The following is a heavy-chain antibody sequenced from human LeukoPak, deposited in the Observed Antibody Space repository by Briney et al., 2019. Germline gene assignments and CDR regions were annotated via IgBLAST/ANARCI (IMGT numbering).Heavy chain of an antibody. CDR1: GFTLRNYW. Sequence: GGSLRLSCAGSGFTLRNYWMSWVRRSPGKGLEWVANIKEDGSEKYYADSVKGRFTIARDSAKNSLYLQMNSLRADDTAVYYCAGERDKATIWEIFEYWGQGALVTVSS. J-gene: IGHJ4*02. D-gene: IGHD5-24*01. V-gene: IGHV3-7*01. CDR3: AGERDKATIWEIFEY. CDR2: IKEDGSEK.